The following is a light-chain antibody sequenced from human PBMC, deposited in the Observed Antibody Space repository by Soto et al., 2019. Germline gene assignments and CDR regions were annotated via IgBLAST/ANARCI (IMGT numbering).Light chain of an antibody. J-gene: IGLJ1*01. CDR1: SSDIGSYDL. V-gene: IGLV2-23*02. Sequence: QSALTQPASVSGSPGQSITISCTVTSSDIGSYDLVSWYQQHPGTAPKLIIYEVTKRPSGVSTRFSGSKSGNTASLTISGLEAVDEADYYCCSFADFTYVFGTGTKVTLL. CDR3: CSFADFTYV. CDR2: EVT.